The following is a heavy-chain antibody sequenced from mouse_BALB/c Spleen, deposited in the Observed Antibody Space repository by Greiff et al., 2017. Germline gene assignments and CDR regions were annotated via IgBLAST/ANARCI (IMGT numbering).Heavy chain of an antibody. CDR3: ARSGGFYFDY. V-gene: IGHV1-82*01. J-gene: IGHJ2*01. D-gene: IGHD3-1*01. CDR1: GYAFSSSW. CDR2: IYPGDGVT. Sequence: QVQLKQSGPELVKPGASVKISCKASGYAFSSSWMNWVKQRPGQGLEWIGRIYPGDGVTNYNGKFKGKATLTADKSSSTAYMQLSSLTSVDSAVYFCARSGGFYFDYWGQGTTLTVSS.